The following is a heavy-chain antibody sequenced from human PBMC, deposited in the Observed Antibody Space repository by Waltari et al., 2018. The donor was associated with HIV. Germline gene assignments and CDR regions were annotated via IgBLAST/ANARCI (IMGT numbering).Heavy chain of an antibody. CDR1: GDSVSSATAT. V-gene: IGHV6-1*01. CDR2: TYHRSRLFY. Sequence: QVQLQQSGPRRVEPSQTLSLTCAISGDSVSSATATWNWIRQSPSRGLEWLGRTYHRSRLFYDFSLTVKGRISIDADTSKNEFSPHLHALTPADSGIYFCARDTLGRDFWDQGKRVIVSS. J-gene: IGHJ4*02. CDR3: ARDTLGRDF.